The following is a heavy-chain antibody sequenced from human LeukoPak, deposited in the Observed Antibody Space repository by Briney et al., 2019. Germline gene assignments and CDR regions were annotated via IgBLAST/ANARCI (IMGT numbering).Heavy chain of an antibody. J-gene: IGHJ4*02. V-gene: IGHV4-59*08. CDR1: GGSISSYY. Sequence: SETLSLTCTVSGGSISSYYWSWTRQPPGKGLEWIGYIYYSGSTNYNPSLKSRVTISVDTSKNQFSLKLSSVTAADTAVYYCASITVDTAMVYFDYWGQGTLVTVSS. CDR3: ASITVDTAMVYFDY. D-gene: IGHD5-18*01. CDR2: IYYSGST.